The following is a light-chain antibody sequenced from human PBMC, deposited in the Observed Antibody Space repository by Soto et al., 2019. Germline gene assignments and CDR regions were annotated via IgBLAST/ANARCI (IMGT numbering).Light chain of an antibody. CDR1: SSDVGGYNY. CDR3: SSYAGSNNLV. CDR2: EVS. J-gene: IGLJ2*01. Sequence: QSALTQPPSASGSPGQSVTISCTGTSSDVGGYNYVSWYQQHPGKAPKLMIYEVSKRPSGVPDRFSGSKSGNTASLTVSGLQAEDEADYYCSSYAGSNNLVFGGVTKLTV. V-gene: IGLV2-8*01.